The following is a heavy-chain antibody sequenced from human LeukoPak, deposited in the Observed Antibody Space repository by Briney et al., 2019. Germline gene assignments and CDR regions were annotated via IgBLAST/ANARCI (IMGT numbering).Heavy chain of an antibody. CDR3: AKDGDSSGPSPYYFDY. V-gene: IGHV3-23*01. CDR2: ISGSGGST. Sequence: GGSLRLSCAASGFTFSSYGMHWVRQAPGKGLEWVSAISGSGGSTYYADSVKGRFTISRDNSKNTLYLQMNSLRAEDTAVYYCAKDGDSSGPSPYYFDYWGQGTLVTVSS. D-gene: IGHD3-22*01. CDR1: GFTFSSYG. J-gene: IGHJ4*02.